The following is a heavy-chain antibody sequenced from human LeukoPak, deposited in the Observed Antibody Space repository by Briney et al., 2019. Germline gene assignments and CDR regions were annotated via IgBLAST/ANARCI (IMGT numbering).Heavy chain of an antibody. D-gene: IGHD1-26*01. CDR1: GYTFTGYY. J-gene: IGHJ4*02. V-gene: IGHV1-2*02. Sequence: GASVKVSRKASGYTFTGYYMHWVRQAPGQGLEWMGWINPNSGGTNYAQKFQGRVTMTRDMSISTAYMELSRLRSDDTAVYYCAREGHSGSSIDYWGQGTLLTDSS. CDR3: AREGHSGSSIDY. CDR2: INPNSGGT.